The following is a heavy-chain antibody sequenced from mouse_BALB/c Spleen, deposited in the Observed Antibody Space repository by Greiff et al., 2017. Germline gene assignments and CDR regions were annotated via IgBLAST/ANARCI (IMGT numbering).Heavy chain of an antibody. CDR2: ISSGGSYT. CDR3: ARDGGYGSFDFDY. J-gene: IGHJ2*01. V-gene: IGHV5-9-4*01. D-gene: IGHD1-1*01. Sequence: EVKLQESGGGLVKPGGSLKLSCAASGFTFSSYAMSWVRQSPEKRLEWVAEISSGGSYTYYPDTVTGRFTISRDNAKNTLYLEMSSLRSEDTAMYYCARDGGYGSFDFDYWGQGTTLTVSS. CDR1: GFTFSSYA.